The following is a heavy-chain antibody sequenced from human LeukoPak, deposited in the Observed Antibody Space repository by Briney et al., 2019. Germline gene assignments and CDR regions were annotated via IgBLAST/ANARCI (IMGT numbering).Heavy chain of an antibody. D-gene: IGHD2-21*02. J-gene: IGHJ6*03. CDR1: GFTFSSYS. CDR2: ISSSSSTI. Sequence: PGGSLRLSCAASGFTFSSYSMNWVRQAPGKGLEWVSYISSSSSTIYYADSVKGRFTISRDNAKNSLYLQMNSLRAEDTAVYYCTSCYSNLSFYYYYYMDVWGKGTTVTVSS. CDR3: TSCYSNLSFYYYYYMDV. V-gene: IGHV3-48*01.